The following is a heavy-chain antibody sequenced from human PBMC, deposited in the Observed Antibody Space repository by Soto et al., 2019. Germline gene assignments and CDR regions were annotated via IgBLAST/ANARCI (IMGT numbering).Heavy chain of an antibody. CDR1: GGTFSSYA. Sequence: AASVKVSCKASGGTFSSYAISWVRQAPGQGLEWMGGIIPIFGTANYAQKFQGRVTITADESTSTAYMELSSLRSEDTAVYYCARDLQDCSGGSCYSGWFDPWGQGTLVTVSS. D-gene: IGHD2-15*01. CDR2: IIPIFGTA. V-gene: IGHV1-69*13. J-gene: IGHJ5*02. CDR3: ARDLQDCSGGSCYSGWFDP.